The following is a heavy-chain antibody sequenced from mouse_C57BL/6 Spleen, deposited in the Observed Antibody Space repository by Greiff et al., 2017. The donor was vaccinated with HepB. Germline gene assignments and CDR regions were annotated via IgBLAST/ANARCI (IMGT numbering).Heavy chain of an antibody. D-gene: IGHD1-1*01. J-gene: IGHJ2*01. Sequence: EVKLVESGGGLVKPGGSLKLSCAASGFTFSSYAMSWVRQTPEKRLEWVATISDGGSYTYYPDNVKGRFTISRDNAKNNLYLQMSQLKSEDTAMYYYARDGYYGSSYDYFGYWGQGTTLTVSS. CDR1: GFTFSSYA. CDR3: ARDGYYGSSYDYFGY. CDR2: ISDGGSYT. V-gene: IGHV5-4*01.